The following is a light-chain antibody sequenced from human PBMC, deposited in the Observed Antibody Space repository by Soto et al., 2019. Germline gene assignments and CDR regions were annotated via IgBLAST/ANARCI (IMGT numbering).Light chain of an antibody. CDR2: EGS. CDR3: CSYAGNSSFV. CDR1: SSDVGSYNL. V-gene: IGLV2-23*01. J-gene: IGLJ1*01. Sequence: LTQPASVSGSPGQSITISCTGTSSDVGSYNLVSWYQQHSGKAPKLMIYEGSKWPSGVSNRFSGSKSGNTASLTISGLQAEDEADYYCCSYAGNSSFVFGTGTKVTVL.